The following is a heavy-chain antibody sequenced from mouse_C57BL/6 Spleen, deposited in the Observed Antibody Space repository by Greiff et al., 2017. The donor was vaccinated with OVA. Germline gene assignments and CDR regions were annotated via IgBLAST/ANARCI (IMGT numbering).Heavy chain of an antibody. CDR2: ISDGGSYT. J-gene: IGHJ3*01. Sequence: EVKLVESGGGLVKPGGSLKLSCAASGFTFSSYAMSWVRQTPEKRLEWVATISDGGSYTYYPDNVKGRFTISRDNAKNNLYLQMSHLKSEDTAMYYCARDENGNYQAWFAYWGQGTLVTVSA. D-gene: IGHD2-1*01. CDR1: GFTFSSYA. V-gene: IGHV5-4*01. CDR3: ARDENGNYQAWFAY.